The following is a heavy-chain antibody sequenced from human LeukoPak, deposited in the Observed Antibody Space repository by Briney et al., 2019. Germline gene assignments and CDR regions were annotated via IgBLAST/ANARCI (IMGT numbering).Heavy chain of an antibody. D-gene: IGHD6-13*01. CDR3: ARRVSKHFDY. V-gene: IGHV3-66*01. CDR1: GFTVSSNY. CDR2: IYSGGST. Sequence: GGSLRLSCAASGFTVSSNYMSWVRQAPGKGLEWVSVIYSGGSTYYADSVKGRFTISRDNSKNTLYLQMNGLRAEDTAVYYCARRVSKHFDYWGQGTLVTVSS. J-gene: IGHJ4*02.